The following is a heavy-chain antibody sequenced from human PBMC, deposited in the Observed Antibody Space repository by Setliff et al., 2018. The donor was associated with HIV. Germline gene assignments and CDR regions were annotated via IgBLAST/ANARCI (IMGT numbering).Heavy chain of an antibody. CDR1: GFTFSNYA. D-gene: IGHD3-22*01. CDR3: AREASYYYDSSGYSDAFDI. Sequence: PGGSLRLSCAASGFTFSNYAMSWVRQAPGKGLEWVSTIGGSGDSTYYADSVKGRCTVSRDNSRNTLYLHINSLRAEDTAVYYCAREASYYYDSSGYSDAFDIWGQGTMVTVSS. CDR2: IGGSGDST. J-gene: IGHJ3*02. V-gene: IGHV3-23*01.